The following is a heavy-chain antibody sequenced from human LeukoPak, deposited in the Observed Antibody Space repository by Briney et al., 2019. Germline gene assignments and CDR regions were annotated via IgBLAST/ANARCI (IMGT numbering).Heavy chain of an antibody. Sequence: SETLSLTCTLSGGSFTGYYWSWIRQPPGKGLEWIGEINHSGSTNYNPSLKSRVTISVDTSKNQFSLKLTSVTAADTAVYYCAREDWRGSSGWRAFDIWGQGTMVTVSA. CDR3: AREDWRGSSGWRAFDI. D-gene: IGHD6-19*01. CDR2: INHSGST. J-gene: IGHJ3*02. V-gene: IGHV4-34*01. CDR1: GGSFTGYY.